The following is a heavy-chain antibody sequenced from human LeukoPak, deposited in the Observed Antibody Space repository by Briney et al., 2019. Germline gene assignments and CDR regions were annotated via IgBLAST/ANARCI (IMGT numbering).Heavy chain of an antibody. D-gene: IGHD6-13*01. J-gene: IGHJ4*02. V-gene: IGHV1-2*02. Sequence: GASVKVSCKASGYTFTGYYMHWVRQAPGQGLEWMGWINPNSGGTNYAQKFQGRVTMTRDTSISTAYMELSRLRSDDTAVYYCARGQGSSSWYFRSFDYWGRGTLVTVSS. CDR3: ARGQGSSSWYFRSFDY. CDR2: INPNSGGT. CDR1: GYTFTGYY.